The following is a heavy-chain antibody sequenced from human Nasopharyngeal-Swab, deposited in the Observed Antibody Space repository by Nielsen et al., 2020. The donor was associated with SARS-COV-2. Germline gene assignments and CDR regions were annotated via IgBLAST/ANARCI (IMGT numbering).Heavy chain of an antibody. V-gene: IGHV1-18*04. CDR2: ISAYNGNT. D-gene: IGHD2-2*01. CDR3: ARVRREYCSSTSCYPGYYYYTDV. J-gene: IGHJ6*03. Sequence: ASVKVSCKASGYTFTSYGISWVRQAPGQGLEWMGWISAYNGNTNYAQKLQGRVTMTTDTSTSTAYMELRSLRSDDTAVYYCARVRREYCSSTSCYPGYYYYTDVWGKGTTVTVSS. CDR1: GYTFTSYG.